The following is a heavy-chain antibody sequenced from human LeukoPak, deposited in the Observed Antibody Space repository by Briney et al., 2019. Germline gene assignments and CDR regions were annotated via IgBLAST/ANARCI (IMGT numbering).Heavy chain of an antibody. V-gene: IGHV3-53*01. J-gene: IGHJ4*02. CDR1: GLSVSSIY. Sequence: GGSLRLSCAASGLSVSSIYMNWVRQAPGKGLEWVSVIYSDGTTYYTDSVKGRFTISRDDSKNTLYLHMNSLRAEDTAVYYCARAPNWRFDHWGQGTLVTVSS. CDR2: IYSDGTT. D-gene: IGHD1-1*01. CDR3: ARAPNWRFDH.